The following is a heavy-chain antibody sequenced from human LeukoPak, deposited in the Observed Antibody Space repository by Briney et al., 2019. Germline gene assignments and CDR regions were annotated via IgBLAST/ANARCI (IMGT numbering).Heavy chain of an antibody. J-gene: IGHJ4*02. Sequence: SETLCLTCTVSGGSISSGTYYWNWIRQPAGKGLEWIGRIYTSGSTNYNPYLKSRITISIDTSKNQFSLNLSSVTAADTAVYYCARDRPVVGHVGHDYWGQGTLVTVSS. CDR2: IYTSGST. V-gene: IGHV4-61*02. D-gene: IGHD6-19*01. CDR1: GGSISSGTYY. CDR3: ARDRPVVGHVGHDY.